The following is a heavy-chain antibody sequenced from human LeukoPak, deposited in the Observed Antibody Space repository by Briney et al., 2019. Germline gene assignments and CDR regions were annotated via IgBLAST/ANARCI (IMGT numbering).Heavy chain of an antibody. Sequence: SETLSLTCGVSGDSISSNNWWSWVRQSPGKGLEWLGEIFHTGSTNDNPSFKSRVTMSLDTSKNLFSLKLTSVTAADTGVYYCARDFHPWGQGTLVSVSS. D-gene: IGHD2/OR15-2a*01. CDR1: GDSISSNNW. J-gene: IGHJ4*02. CDR3: ARDFHP. CDR2: IFHTGST. V-gene: IGHV4-4*02.